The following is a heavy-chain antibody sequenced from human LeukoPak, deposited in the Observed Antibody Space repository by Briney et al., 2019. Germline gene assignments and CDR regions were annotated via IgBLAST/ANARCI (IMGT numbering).Heavy chain of an antibody. D-gene: IGHD3-3*01. J-gene: IGHJ4*02. CDR2: INRGGP. CDR3: GSRRTAMFGVIKGPIDY. CDR1: GGSITNTNYY. V-gene: IGHV4-39*07. Sequence: SETLSLTCTVSGGSITNTNYYWPWIRQPPGKGLEWIGEINRGGPNNNPSLKSRVSISFDTSKNQFSLKLTSVTAADTAVYYCGSRRTAMFGVIKGPIDYWGQGTLVTVSS.